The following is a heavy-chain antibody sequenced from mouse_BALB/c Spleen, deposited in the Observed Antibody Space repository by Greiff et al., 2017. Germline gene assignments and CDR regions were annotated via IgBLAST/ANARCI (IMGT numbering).Heavy chain of an antibody. CDR3: ARDLTGTGRFAY. V-gene: IGHV2-9*02. Sequence: QVQLQQSGPGLVAPSQSLSITCTVSGFSLTSYGVHWVRQPPGKGLEWLGVIWAGGSTNYNSALMSRLSISKDNSKSQVFLKMNSLQTDDTAMYYCARDLTGTGRFAYWGQGTLVTVSA. CDR2: IWAGGST. CDR1: GFSLTSYG. D-gene: IGHD4-1*01. J-gene: IGHJ3*01.